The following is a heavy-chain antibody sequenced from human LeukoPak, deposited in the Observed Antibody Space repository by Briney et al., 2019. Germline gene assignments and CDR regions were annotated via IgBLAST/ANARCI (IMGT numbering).Heavy chain of an antibody. D-gene: IGHD3-10*01. V-gene: IGHV1-46*02. Sequence: ASVKVSCKASRDMLNSDHIHWVRQAPGEGLEWMGVINAGGEDPKFAQNFRGRVDLTWDTSTNTIYMELARLRSEDTAVYYCTRAKVPPRPTWFGSWGQGTLVTVSS. CDR1: RDMLNSDH. J-gene: IGHJ5*01. CDR3: TRAKVPPRPTWFGS. CDR2: INAGGEDP.